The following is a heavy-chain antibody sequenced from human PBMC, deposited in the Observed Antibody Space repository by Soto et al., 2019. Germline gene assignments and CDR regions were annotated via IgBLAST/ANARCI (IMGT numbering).Heavy chain of an antibody. D-gene: IGHD1-26*01. CDR2: ISGSGGST. Sequence: GGSLRHSCAASGFTFSSYAMSWVRQAPGKGLEWVSAISGSGGSTYYADSVKGRFTISRDNSKNTLYLQMNSLRAEDTAVYYCATAQWEFTFDYWGQGTLVTVSS. CDR3: ATAQWEFTFDY. V-gene: IGHV3-23*01. CDR1: GFTFSSYA. J-gene: IGHJ4*02.